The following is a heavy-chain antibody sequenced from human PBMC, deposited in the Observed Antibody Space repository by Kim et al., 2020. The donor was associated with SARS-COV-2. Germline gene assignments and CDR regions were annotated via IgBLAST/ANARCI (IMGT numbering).Heavy chain of an antibody. J-gene: IGHJ5*02. CDR3: ARDKSRPSPTAGAFGWFDP. CDR2: ISYDGSNK. Sequence: GGSLRLSCAASGFTFSSYAMHWVRQAPGKGLEWVAVISYDGSNKYYADSVKGRFTISRDNSKNTLYLQMNSLRAEDTAVYYCARDKSRPSPTAGAFGWFDPWGQGTLVTVSS. CDR1: GFTFSSYA. V-gene: IGHV3-30-3*01. D-gene: IGHD1-1*01.